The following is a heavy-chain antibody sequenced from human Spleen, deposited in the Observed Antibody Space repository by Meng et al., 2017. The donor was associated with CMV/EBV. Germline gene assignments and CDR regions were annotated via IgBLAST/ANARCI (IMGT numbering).Heavy chain of an antibody. D-gene: IGHD6-6*01. Sequence: GGSLRLSCAASGFTFSNYGMHWVRQVRQAPGKGLEWVAFIKFDGSNRYYADSVKGRFAISRDNSKNTLYLEMNNLRIEDTAVYYCAKDEARLSYYYGMDVWGQGTTVTVSS. CDR2: IKFDGSNR. CDR1: GFTFSNYG. V-gene: IGHV3-30*02. CDR3: AKDEARLSYYYGMDV. J-gene: IGHJ6*02.